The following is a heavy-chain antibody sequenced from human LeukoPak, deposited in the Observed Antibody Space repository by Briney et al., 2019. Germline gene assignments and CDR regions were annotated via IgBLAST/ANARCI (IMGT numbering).Heavy chain of an antibody. V-gene: IGHV4-34*01. J-gene: IGHJ5*02. CDR2: INHSGST. D-gene: IGHD6-13*01. Sequence: SETLSLTCAVYGGSFSGYYWSWIRQPPGKGLEWIGEINHSGSTNYNPSLKSRVTMSVDTSKNQFSLKLSSVTAADTAVYYCARGRATSSWQAYNWFDPWGQGTLVTVSS. CDR3: ARGRATSSWQAYNWFDP. CDR1: GGSFSGYY.